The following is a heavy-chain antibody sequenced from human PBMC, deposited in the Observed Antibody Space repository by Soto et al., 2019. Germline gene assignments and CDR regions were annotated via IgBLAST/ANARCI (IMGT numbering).Heavy chain of an antibody. CDR1: GNTFTRYA. CDR3: ARATMIVVRYGMDV. J-gene: IGHJ6*02. V-gene: IGHV1-3*01. D-gene: IGHD3-22*01. CDR2: INAGNGNT. Sequence: GASVKVSWKASGNTFTRYAMHWGRQAPGQRLEWMGWINAGNGNTKYSQKFQGRVTITRDTSASTAYMELSSLRSEDTAVYYCARATMIVVRYGMDVWGQGTTVTVSS.